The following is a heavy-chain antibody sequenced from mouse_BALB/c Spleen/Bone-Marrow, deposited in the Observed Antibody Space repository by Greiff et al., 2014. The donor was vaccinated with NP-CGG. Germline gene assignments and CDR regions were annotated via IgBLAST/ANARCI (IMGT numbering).Heavy chain of an antibody. Sequence: DVMLVESGGGFVQPGGSLKLSCAASGFTFSSYIMSWVRQTPEKRLEWVAYISRSGGSSYYLDTVKGRFTISRDNAKNTLYLQMSSLKSEDTAMYYCARVSPYWYFDVWGAGTTVTVSS. V-gene: IGHV5-12-2*01. CDR2: ISRSGGSS. D-gene: IGHD6-2*01. CDR3: ARVSPYWYFDV. J-gene: IGHJ1*01. CDR1: GFTFSSYI.